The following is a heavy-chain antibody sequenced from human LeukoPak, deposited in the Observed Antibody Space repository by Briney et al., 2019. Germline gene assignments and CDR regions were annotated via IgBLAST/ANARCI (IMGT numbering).Heavy chain of an antibody. D-gene: IGHD6-19*01. J-gene: IGHJ4*02. CDR3: AKKVSSSGGPYYSDY. Sequence: PGGSLRLSCAASGFTFSTYAVSWVRQAPGKGLEWVSLISASGGNTYYADSVKGRFTISRDNSKNTLYLQMDSLRAEDTAIYYCAKKVSSSGGPYYSDYWGQGTLVTVSS. V-gene: IGHV3-23*01. CDR2: ISASGGNT. CDR1: GFTFSTYA.